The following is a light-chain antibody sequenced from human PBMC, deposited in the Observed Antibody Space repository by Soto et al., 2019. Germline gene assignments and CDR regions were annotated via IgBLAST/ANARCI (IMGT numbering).Light chain of an antibody. Sequence: QSALTQPASVSGSPGQSITISCTGTSSDVGGYNYVSWYQQHPGKAPKLIIYDVSNRPSGVSNHFSGSKSGNTASLTISGLQAEDEADYYCSSYTPSSALYVVGAGTNVTVL. CDR1: SSDVGGYNY. CDR2: DVS. J-gene: IGLJ1*01. CDR3: SSYTPSSALYV. V-gene: IGLV2-14*03.